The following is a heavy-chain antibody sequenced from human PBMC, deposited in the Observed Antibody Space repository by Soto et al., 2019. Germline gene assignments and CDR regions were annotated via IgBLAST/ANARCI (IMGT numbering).Heavy chain of an antibody. CDR1: GYTFTSYA. CDR3: ARDYDFWSGYYPYNWFDP. J-gene: IGHJ5*02. D-gene: IGHD3-3*01. V-gene: IGHV1-3*01. Sequence: QVQLVQSGAEVKKPGVSVKVSCKASGYTFTSYAMHWVRQAPGQRLEWMGWINAGNGNTKYSQKFQGRVTITRDTSASTAYMELSSLRSEDTAVYYCARDYDFWSGYYPYNWFDPWGQGTLVTVSS. CDR2: INAGNGNT.